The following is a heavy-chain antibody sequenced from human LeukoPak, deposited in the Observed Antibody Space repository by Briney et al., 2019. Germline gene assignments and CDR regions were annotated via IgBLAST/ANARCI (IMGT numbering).Heavy chain of an antibody. CDR1: GYTFTSND. CDR2: KNPNSGNT. CDR3: ARGVRARGYYFDY. Sequence: GASVKVSCKASGYTFTSNDINWVRQATGQGLEWMGWKNPNSGNTGYAQKFQGRVTMTRNTSISTAYMELSSLRSEDTAVYYCARGVRARGYYFDYWGQGIPVTVSS. V-gene: IGHV1-8*01. J-gene: IGHJ4*02.